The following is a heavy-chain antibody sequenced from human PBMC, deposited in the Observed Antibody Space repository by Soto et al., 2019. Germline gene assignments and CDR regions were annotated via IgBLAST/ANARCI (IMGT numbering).Heavy chain of an antibody. J-gene: IGHJ6*02. CDR3: AKAMGGHYYYGMDV. CDR2: MSWNSGSI. CDR1: GFTFDDYA. D-gene: IGHD1-26*01. Sequence: EVQLVESGGGLVQPGRSLRLSCVASGFTFDDYAMHWVRQAPGKGLEWVSGMSWNSGSIGYADSVKGRFTISRDNAKNYLYLQMNSLRAEDTALYYCAKAMGGHYYYGMDVWGQGTTVTVSS. V-gene: IGHV3-9*01.